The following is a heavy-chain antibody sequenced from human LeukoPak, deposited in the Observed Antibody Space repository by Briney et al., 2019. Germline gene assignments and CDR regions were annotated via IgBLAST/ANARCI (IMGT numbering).Heavy chain of an antibody. CDR2: INPSGGST. CDR1: GYTFTSYY. V-gene: IGHV1-46*01. D-gene: IGHD1-26*01. Sequence: ASVKVSCKASGYTFTSYYMHWVRQASGQGLEWMGIINPSGGSTSYAQKFQGRVTMARDTSTSTVYMELSSLRSEDTAVYYCARTTEAGSGSYLGDYWGQGTLVTVSS. J-gene: IGHJ4*02. CDR3: ARTTEAGSGSYLGDY.